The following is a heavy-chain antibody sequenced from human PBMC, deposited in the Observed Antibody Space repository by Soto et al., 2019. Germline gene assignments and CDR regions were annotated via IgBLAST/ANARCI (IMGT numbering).Heavy chain of an antibody. Sequence: PXETVSLSYNVSGGSISSSSYYLGWIRQPPGKVLEWIGSIYYSVSTYYNPSLKSRVTISVDTSTNQFSLKLSSVTAADTAVYYCARLGIAEAGTGAEYYYYVMDVWGQGTKVTV. J-gene: IGHJ6*02. V-gene: IGHV4-39*01. CDR2: IYYSVST. CDR1: GGSISSSSYY. CDR3: ARLGIAEAGTGAEYYYYVMDV. D-gene: IGHD6-13*01.